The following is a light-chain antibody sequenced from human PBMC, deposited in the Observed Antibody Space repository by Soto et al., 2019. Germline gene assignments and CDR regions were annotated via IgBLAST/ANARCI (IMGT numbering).Light chain of an antibody. J-gene: IGKJ1*01. V-gene: IGKV3-20*01. CDR1: NPVSSSY. CDR2: GAS. Sequence: ERVLTQSPGTLSLSAGETSTPSSPHTNPVSSSYLAWYQQKPGQAPRLLIYGASSRATGIPDRFSGSGSGTDFPLTISRLEPEHFAVYYCQQHGSSPSIRTFGKGTKVDIK. CDR3: QQHGSSPSIRT.